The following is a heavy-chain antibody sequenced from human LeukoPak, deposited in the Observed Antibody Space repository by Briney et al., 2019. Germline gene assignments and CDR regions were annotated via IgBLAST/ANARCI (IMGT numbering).Heavy chain of an antibody. CDR2: INAANGNT. J-gene: IGHJ4*02. V-gene: IGHV1-3*01. D-gene: IGHD3-16*01. CDR1: GYTFTNYA. Sequence: ASVKVSCKASGYTFTNYAIHWVRQAPGQRLEWMGWINAANGNTKYSQKFQGRVTITGDTSASTAYMELSTLRSEDTAIYYCARGVWPFDYWGQGALVTVSS. CDR3: ARGVWPFDY.